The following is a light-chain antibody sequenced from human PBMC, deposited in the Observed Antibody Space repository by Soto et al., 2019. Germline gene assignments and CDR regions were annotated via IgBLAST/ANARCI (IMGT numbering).Light chain of an antibody. V-gene: IGLV2-14*03. CDR1: RLDVGGYNY. J-gene: IGLJ1*01. Sequence: QSVLTQPASVSGSPGQSITISCTGTRLDVGGYNYVSWYQQQPGKAPKLIIYEVTNRPSGVPDRFSGSKSDNTASLTISGLQTEDEADYYCCSYVSSKTYLFGTGTKLTVL. CDR3: CSYVSSKTYL. CDR2: EVT.